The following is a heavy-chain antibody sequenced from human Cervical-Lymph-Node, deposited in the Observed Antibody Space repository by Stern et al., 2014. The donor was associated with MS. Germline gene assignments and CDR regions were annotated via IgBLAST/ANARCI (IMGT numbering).Heavy chain of an antibody. CDR2: IWYDGSNK. V-gene: IGHV3-33*01. D-gene: IGHD3-10*01. CDR3: ARETRGASGRFDY. Sequence: QLVQSGGGVVQPGRSLRLSCAASGFTFSSYGMHWVRQAPGKGLEWVALIWYDGSNKYYADSVKGRFPISRDNSKNTLYLQMNSLRAEDTAVYYCARETRGASGRFDYWGQGTLVTVSS. J-gene: IGHJ4*02. CDR1: GFTFSSYG.